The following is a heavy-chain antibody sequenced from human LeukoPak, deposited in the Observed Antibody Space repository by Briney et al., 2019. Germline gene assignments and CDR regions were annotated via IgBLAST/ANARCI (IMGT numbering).Heavy chain of an antibody. J-gene: IGHJ4*02. D-gene: IGHD3-22*01. CDR2: ISGSGGST. CDR1: GFTFSSYA. V-gene: IGHV3-23*01. Sequence: GGSLRLSCAASGFTFSSYAMSWVRQAPGKGLEWDSAISGSGGSTYYADSVKGRFTISRDNSKNTLYLQMNSLRAEDTAVYYCAKDYYYDSSGYFGPGESFDYWGQGTLVTVSS. CDR3: AKDYYYDSSGYFGPGESFDY.